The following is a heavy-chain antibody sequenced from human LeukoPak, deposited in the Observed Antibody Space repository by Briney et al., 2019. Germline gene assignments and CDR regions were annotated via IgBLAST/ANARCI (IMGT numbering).Heavy chain of an antibody. CDR3: ARDRDNNYYDGSGYYSVVGY. D-gene: IGHD3-22*01. CDR1: GYTFSGYY. CDR2: INPNSGGT. J-gene: IGHJ4*02. Sequence: ASLKVSCKASGYTFSGYYMHWVRQAPGQGLEWMGWINPNSGGTNYAQKFQGRVTMTRDTSISTAYMELSRLRSDDTAVYYCARDRDNNYYDGSGYYSVVGYWGQGTLVTVSS. V-gene: IGHV1-2*02.